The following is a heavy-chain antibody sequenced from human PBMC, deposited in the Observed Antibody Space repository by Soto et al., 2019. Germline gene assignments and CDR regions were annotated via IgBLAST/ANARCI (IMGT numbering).Heavy chain of an antibody. CDR2: ISGSGGST. D-gene: IGHD1-26*01. Sequence: GGSLRLSCAASGFTFSNYAMSWVRQAPGKGLEWVSAISGSGGSTYYADSVKGRFTISRDNSKNTLYLQMNSLRAEDTAVYYCAKDPVGATHPYYFDFWGLGTLVTVSS. J-gene: IGHJ4*02. CDR3: AKDPVGATHPYYFDF. V-gene: IGHV3-23*01. CDR1: GFTFSNYA.